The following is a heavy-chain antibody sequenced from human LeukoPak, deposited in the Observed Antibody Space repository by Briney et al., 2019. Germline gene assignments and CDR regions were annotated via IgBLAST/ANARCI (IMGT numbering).Heavy chain of an antibody. V-gene: IGHV4-59*12. D-gene: IGHD3-3*01. Sequence: SETLSLTCTVSGGSISSYYWSWIRQPPGKGLEWIGYIYYSGSTNYNPSLKSRVTISVDTSKNQFSLKLSSVTAADTAVYYCARSSLVFGVVPLDYWGQGTLVTVSS. CDR3: ARSSLVFGVVPLDY. J-gene: IGHJ4*02. CDR2: IYYSGST. CDR1: GGSISSYY.